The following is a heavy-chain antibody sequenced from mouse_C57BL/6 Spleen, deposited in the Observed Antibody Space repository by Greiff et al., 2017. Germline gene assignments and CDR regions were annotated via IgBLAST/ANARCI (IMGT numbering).Heavy chain of an antibody. D-gene: IGHD1-3*01. CDR1: GFSLTSYG. CDR2: IWRGGST. V-gene: IGHV2-5*01. CDR3: AKNVGSSYDAMDY. Sequence: QVQLQQSGPGLVQPSQSLSITCTVSGFSLTSYGVHWVRQSPGKGLEWLGVIWRGGSTDYNAAFMSRLSITKDNSKSQVFFKMNSLQADDTAIYYCAKNVGSSYDAMDYWGQGTSVTVSS. J-gene: IGHJ4*01.